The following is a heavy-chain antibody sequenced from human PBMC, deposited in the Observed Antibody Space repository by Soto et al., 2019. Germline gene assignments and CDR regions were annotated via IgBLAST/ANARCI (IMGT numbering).Heavy chain of an antibody. V-gene: IGHV4-30-4*01. Sequence: NPSETLSLTCTFSCGSISSGDYYWSWIRQPPGKGLEWIGYIYYSGSTYYNPSLKSRVTISVDTSKNQFSLKLSSVTAADTAVYYCARAGGLDYDSSAYLGWFDPWGRGTLVTVSS. CDR3: ARAGGLDYDSSAYLGWFDP. J-gene: IGHJ5*02. CDR2: IYYSGST. D-gene: IGHD3-22*01. CDR1: CGSISSGDYY.